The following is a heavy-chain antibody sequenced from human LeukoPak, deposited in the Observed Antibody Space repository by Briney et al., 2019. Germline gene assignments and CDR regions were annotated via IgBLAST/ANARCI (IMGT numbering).Heavy chain of an antibody. V-gene: IGHV1-69*06. CDR3: AREGRYSSGWYNWFDP. D-gene: IGHD6-19*01. CDR1: GGTFSSYA. J-gene: IGHJ5*02. Sequence: SVKVSCKASGGTFSSYAISWVRQAPGQGLEWMGGIIPIFGTANYAQKFQGRVTITADKSTSTAYMELSSLRSEDTAVYYCAREGRYSSGWYNWFDPWGQGTLVTVSS. CDR2: IIPIFGTA.